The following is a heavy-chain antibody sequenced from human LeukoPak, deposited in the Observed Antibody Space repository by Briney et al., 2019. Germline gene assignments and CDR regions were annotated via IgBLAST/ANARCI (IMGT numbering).Heavy chain of an antibody. CDR1: GFTFNTYW. Sequence: SGGSLRLSCVASGFTFNTYWVNWVRQAPGKGLEWVAHIKQDGSEKYYVDSVKGRFTVSRDNAKRSLYLQVNSLRAEDTAVYYCARGGKIAGYYYFYMDVWGKGTTVIVSS. CDR3: ARGGKIAGYYYFYMDV. J-gene: IGHJ6*03. CDR2: IKQDGSEK. V-gene: IGHV3-7*01. D-gene: IGHD2/OR15-2a*01.